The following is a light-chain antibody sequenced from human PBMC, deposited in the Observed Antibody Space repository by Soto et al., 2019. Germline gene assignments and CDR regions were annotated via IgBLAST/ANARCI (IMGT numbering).Light chain of an antibody. J-gene: IGLJ1*01. CDR2: EVS. CDR3: GTWDASLSGYV. Sequence: QSALTQPASVSGSPGQSITISCTGTSSNIGGYNYVSWYQQHPGKAPKLIIFEVSSRPSEVSNRFSASKSGNTASLTISGLQAEDEADYFCGTWDASLSGYVFGTGTKLTVL. CDR1: SSNIGGYNY. V-gene: IGLV2-14*01.